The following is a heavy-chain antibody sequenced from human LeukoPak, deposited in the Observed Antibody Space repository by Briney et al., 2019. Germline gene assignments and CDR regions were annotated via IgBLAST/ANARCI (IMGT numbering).Heavy chain of an antibody. J-gene: IGHJ4*02. Sequence: GGSLRLSCAASGFTFSNYAVNWVRQAPGKGLEWVSAINPTGANTYYADSVKGRFTISRDNSKDTMYLQMSSLRVDDTAVYYCAKHQDSYGDSLFDSWGQGTLATVSS. CDR1: GFTFSNYA. CDR2: INPTGANT. D-gene: IGHD4-17*01. CDR3: AKHQDSYGDSLFDS. V-gene: IGHV3-23*01.